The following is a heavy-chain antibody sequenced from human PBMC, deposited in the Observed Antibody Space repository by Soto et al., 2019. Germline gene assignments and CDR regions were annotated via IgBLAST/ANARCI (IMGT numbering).Heavy chain of an antibody. CDR1: GFTFSSYS. CDR2: ISSSSSYI. D-gene: IGHD2-15*01. Sequence: GGSLRLSCAASGFTFSSYSMNWVRQAPGKGLEWVSSISSSSSYIYYADSVKGRFTISRDNAKNSLYLQMNSLRAEDTAVYYCARLGGYCSGGSCPYGMDVWGQGTTVTVSS. J-gene: IGHJ6*02. CDR3: ARLGGYCSGGSCPYGMDV. V-gene: IGHV3-21*01.